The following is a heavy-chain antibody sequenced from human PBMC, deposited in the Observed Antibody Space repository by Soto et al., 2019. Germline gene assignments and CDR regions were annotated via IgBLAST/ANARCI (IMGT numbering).Heavy chain of an antibody. CDR3: ARLYYGSGRNWFDP. Sequence: PSETLSLTCTVSGGSISSSSYYWGWIRQPPGKGLEWIGSIYYSGSTYYNPSLKSRVTISVDTSKNQFSLKLSSVTAADTAVYYCARLYYGSGRNWFDPWGQGTLVTVS. D-gene: IGHD3-10*01. J-gene: IGHJ5*02. CDR2: IYYSGST. CDR1: GGSISSSSYY. V-gene: IGHV4-39*01.